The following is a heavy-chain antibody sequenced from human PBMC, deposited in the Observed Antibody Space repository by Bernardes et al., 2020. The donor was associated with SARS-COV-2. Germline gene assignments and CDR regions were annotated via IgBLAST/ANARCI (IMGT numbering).Heavy chain of an antibody. CDR3: ASNDPYYYYGMDV. CDR1: GFTFSSYG. V-gene: IGHV3-33*01. D-gene: IGHD2-8*01. Sequence: GSLRLSCAASGFTFSSYGMHWVRQAPGKGLEWVAVIWYDGTNKYYADSVKGRFTISRDNSKNTLYLQMNSLRAEDTAVYYCASNDPYYYYGMDVWGQGTTVTVSS. CDR2: IWYDGTNK. J-gene: IGHJ6*02.